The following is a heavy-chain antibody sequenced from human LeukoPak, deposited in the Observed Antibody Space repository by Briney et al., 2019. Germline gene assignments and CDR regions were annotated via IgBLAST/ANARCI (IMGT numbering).Heavy chain of an antibody. V-gene: IGHV4-39*07. J-gene: IGHJ5*02. CDR1: GGSINSHDYF. CDR2: ISYSGST. CDR3: ARDFNRITMVRGVPNWFDP. Sequence: SETLSLTCTVSGGSINSHDYFWGWIRQPPGKGLEWIGSISYSGSTYYNPSLKSRVTISVDTSTNQFSLRLSSVTAADTAIYYCARDFNRITMVRGVPNWFDPWGQGTLVTVSS. D-gene: IGHD3-10*01.